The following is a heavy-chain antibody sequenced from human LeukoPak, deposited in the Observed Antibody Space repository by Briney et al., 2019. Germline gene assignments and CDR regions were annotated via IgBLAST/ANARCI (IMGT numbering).Heavy chain of an antibody. D-gene: IGHD6-19*01. CDR2: IYTSGST. CDR3: ARADGGGWSFGVDY. J-gene: IGHJ4*02. V-gene: IGHV4-61*02. Sequence: SETLSLTCTVSGGSISSGSYYWSWIRQPAGKGLEWIGRIYTSGSTNYNPSLKSRVTISVDTSKNQFSLKLSSVTAADTAVYYCARADGGGWSFGVDYWGQRTLVTVSS. CDR1: GGSISSGSYY.